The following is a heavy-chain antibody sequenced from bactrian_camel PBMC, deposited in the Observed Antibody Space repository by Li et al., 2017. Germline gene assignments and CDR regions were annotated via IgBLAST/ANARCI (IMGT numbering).Heavy chain of an antibody. CDR1: GRTYPNYV. Sequence: CAAVGRTYPNYVMGWFRQAPGKEREGVAAIYTGGGYTAYADSVKGRFTISQENAKNLVYLQLNSLTTEDTAMYYCTKDVDTGVYYRGFDAMDYWGLGTQVTVS. V-gene: IGHV3-3*01. J-gene: IGHJ7*01. D-gene: IGHD2*01. CDR2: IYTGGGYT.